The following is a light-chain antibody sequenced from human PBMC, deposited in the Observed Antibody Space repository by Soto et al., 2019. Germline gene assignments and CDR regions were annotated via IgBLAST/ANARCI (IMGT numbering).Light chain of an antibody. CDR1: QALNGN. J-gene: IGKJ1*01. CDR3: QQYYESPRT. V-gene: IGKV1-8*01. CDR2: ATS. Sequence: AIRMTQSPSSLSASTGDRVAITCRASQALNGNLAWYQQKSGKAPKVLIYATSTLQSGVPSRFSGSGSGTDFTLTINSLQSEDVATYYCQQYYESPRTFGQGTKVEIK.